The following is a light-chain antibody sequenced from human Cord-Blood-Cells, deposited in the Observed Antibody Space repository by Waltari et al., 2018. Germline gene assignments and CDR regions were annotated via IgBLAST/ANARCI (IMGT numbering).Light chain of an antibody. CDR3: QAWDSSTGGV. CDR2: QDS. J-gene: IGLJ1*01. V-gene: IGLV3-1*01. CDR1: KLGDKY. Sequence: SYELTQPPSVSVSPGQTASITCSGDKLGDKYACWYQQKPGQSLVLVIYQDSKRPSGIPERFTGSNSGNTATLTISGTQAMDEADYYCQAWDSSTGGVFGTGT.